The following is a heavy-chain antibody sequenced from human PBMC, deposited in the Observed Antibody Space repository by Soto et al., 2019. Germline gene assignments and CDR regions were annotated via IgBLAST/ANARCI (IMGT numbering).Heavy chain of an antibody. J-gene: IGHJ4*02. CDR2: INAGNGNT. D-gene: IGHD6-19*01. CDR1: GYTFTSYA. Sequence: ASVKVSCKAPGYTFTSYAMHWVRQSPGQRLEWMGWINAGNGNTKYSQKFQGRVTITRDTSASTAYMELSSLRSEDTAVYYCARDLLTGLAGPTPIFDYWGQGTLVTVSS. CDR3: ARDLLTGLAGPTPIFDY. V-gene: IGHV1-3*01.